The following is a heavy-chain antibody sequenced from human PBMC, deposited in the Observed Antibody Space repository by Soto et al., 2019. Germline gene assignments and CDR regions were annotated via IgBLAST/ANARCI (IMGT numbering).Heavy chain of an antibody. D-gene: IGHD6-6*01. J-gene: IGHJ5*02. CDR3: AKVGTARLVSNWFDP. V-gene: IGHV3-23*01. CDR1: GFTFSSYA. Sequence: EVQLLESGGGLVQPGGSLRLSCAASGFTFSSYAMSWVRQAPGKGLEWVSAISGSGGSTYYAYSVKGRFTISRDNSKNTLYLQMNSLRAEDTAVYYCAKVGTARLVSNWFDPWGQGTLVTVSS. CDR2: ISGSGGST.